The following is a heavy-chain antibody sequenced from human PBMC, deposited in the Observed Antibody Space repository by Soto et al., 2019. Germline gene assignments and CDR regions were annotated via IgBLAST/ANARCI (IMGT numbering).Heavy chain of an antibody. J-gene: IGHJ4*02. V-gene: IGHV1-69*06. Sequence: SVKVSCKASGGTFSSYAISWVRQAPGQGLEWMGGIIPIFGTANYAQKFQGRVTITADKSTSTAYMELSSLRSEDTAVYYCARPSAATTSTGSYFDYWGQGTLVTVSS. CDR3: ARPSAATTSTGSYFDY. CDR1: GGTFSSYA. D-gene: IGHD4-17*01. CDR2: IIPIFGTA.